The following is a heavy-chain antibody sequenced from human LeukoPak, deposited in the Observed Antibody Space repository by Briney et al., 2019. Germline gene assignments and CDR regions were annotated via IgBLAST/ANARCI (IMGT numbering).Heavy chain of an antibody. CDR1: GGSISSYY. CDR2: IYDSGST. D-gene: IGHD6-13*01. CDR3: ARHRQGGIYSSSWYGFDY. V-gene: IGHV4-59*08. J-gene: IGHJ4*02. Sequence: SETLSLTCTVSGGSISSYYWSWIRQPPGKGLEWIGYIYDSGSTNYNPSLKSRVTISVDTSKNQFSLKLSSVTAADTAVYYCARHRQGGIYSSSWYGFDYWGQGTLVTVSS.